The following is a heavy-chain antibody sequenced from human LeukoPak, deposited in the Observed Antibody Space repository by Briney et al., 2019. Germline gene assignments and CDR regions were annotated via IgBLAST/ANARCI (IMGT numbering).Heavy chain of an antibody. V-gene: IGHV4-30-4*01. CDR1: GGSISSGDYY. CDR3: ARVVIGGGARLDYFDY. D-gene: IGHD1-26*01. J-gene: IGHJ4*02. Sequence: SETLSLTCTVSGGSISSGDYYWSWIRQPPGKGLEWIGYIYYSGSTYYNPSLKSRVTISVDTSKNQFSLKLSSVTAADTAVYYCARVVIGGGARLDYFDYWGQGTLVTVSS. CDR2: IYYSGST.